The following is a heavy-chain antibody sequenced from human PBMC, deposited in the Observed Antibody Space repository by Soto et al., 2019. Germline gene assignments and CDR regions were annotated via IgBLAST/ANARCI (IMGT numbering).Heavy chain of an antibody. CDR3: AKDPEMATIRGFFDY. J-gene: IGHJ4*02. CDR1: GFTFSSYG. V-gene: IGHV3-30*18. CDR2: ISYDGSNK. Sequence: GGSLRLSCAASGFTFSSYGMHWVRQAPGKGLEWVAVISYDGSNKYYADSVKGRFTISRDNSKNTLYLQMNSLRAEDTAVYYCAKDPEMATIRGFFDYWGQGTLVTVSS. D-gene: IGHD5-12*01.